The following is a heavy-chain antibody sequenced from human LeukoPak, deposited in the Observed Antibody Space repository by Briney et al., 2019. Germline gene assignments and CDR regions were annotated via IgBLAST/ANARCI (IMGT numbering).Heavy chain of an antibody. V-gene: IGHV3-23*01. D-gene: IGHD5-24*01. CDR3: AKSPPDNYHYYSGMDV. CDR2: VSGSGDST. CDR1: TFTFSNYA. J-gene: IGHJ6*02. Sequence: PGGSLRLSCGASTFTFSNYAMTWVRQAPGKGLEWVSAVSGSGDSTYYADSVKGRFTISRDNSKNTLYLQMSSLRAEDTAVYHCAKSPPDNYHYYSGMDVWGQGTTVTVSS.